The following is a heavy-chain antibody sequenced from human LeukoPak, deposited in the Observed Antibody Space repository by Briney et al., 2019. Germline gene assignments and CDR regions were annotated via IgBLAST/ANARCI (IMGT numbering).Heavy chain of an antibody. Sequence: GGSLRLSRAASGFTFSDYYISWIRQAPGKGLEWVSYISSRSSYTNYADSVKGRFTISRDNAKNSLYLQMNSLRAEDTAVYYCARESFSGDSSGYYGYWGQGTLVTVSS. CDR2: ISSRSSYT. D-gene: IGHD3-22*01. CDR3: ARESFSGDSSGYYGY. CDR1: GFTFSDYY. V-gene: IGHV3-11*06. J-gene: IGHJ4*02.